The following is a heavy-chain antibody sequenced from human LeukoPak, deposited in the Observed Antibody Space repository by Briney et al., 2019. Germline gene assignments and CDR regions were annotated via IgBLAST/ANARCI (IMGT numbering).Heavy chain of an antibody. J-gene: IGHJ3*02. Sequence: SETLSLTCAVSGYSISSGYYCAWIRQFPGKGLEWIGSIFHSGNTYDNPSLKSRVTTSVDASKNHFSLTLSSVTAADTAVYHCARHMTTDMLDAFDIWGQGTMVIISS. V-gene: IGHV4-38-2*01. CDR3: ARHMTTDMLDAFDI. CDR1: GYSISSGYY. D-gene: IGHD3-10*02. CDR2: IFHSGNT.